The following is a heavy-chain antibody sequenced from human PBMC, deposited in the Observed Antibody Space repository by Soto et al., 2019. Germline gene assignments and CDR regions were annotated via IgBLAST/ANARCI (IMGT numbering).Heavy chain of an antibody. CDR1: GFRFSEHA. D-gene: IGHD2-2*03. CDR2: IRNTPYGGTT. J-gene: IGHJ5*02. CDR3: SRGSFGYYGP. V-gene: IGHV3-49*04. Sequence: PGGSRRLSCNCSGFRFSEHAMTWVRQAPGKGLEWVGFIRNTPYGGTTDYAASVRGRFTISRDDSASIAYLQMNSLKTEDSGLYYCSRGSFGYYGPWGPGTLVTVS.